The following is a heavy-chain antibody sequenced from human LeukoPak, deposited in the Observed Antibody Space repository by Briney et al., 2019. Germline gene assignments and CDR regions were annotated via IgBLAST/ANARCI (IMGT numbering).Heavy chain of an antibody. CDR2: ISYDGSNK. Sequence: GRSLRLSCAASGFTFSTYGMHWVRQAPGKGLEWVAVISYDGSNKYYADSVKGRFTISRDNSKNTLYLQMNSLRAEDTAVYYCAKDLYSYGYDYFDYWGQGTLVTVSS. CDR1: GFTFSTYG. D-gene: IGHD5-18*01. CDR3: AKDLYSYGYDYFDY. J-gene: IGHJ4*02. V-gene: IGHV3-30*18.